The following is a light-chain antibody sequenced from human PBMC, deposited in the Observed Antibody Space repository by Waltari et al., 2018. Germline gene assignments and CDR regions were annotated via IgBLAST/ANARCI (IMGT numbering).Light chain of an antibody. CDR2: GAS. Sequence: DIVMTQSPDTLSVSPGERATLSCSASESVSSNLAWYQQKPGQAPRLLILGASTRATGIPARFSGSGSGTEFTLTISSLQSEDLAIYYCQQYTDWPPTWTFGQGTKVEI. CDR3: QQYTDWPPTWT. V-gene: IGKV3-15*01. J-gene: IGKJ1*01. CDR1: ESVSSN.